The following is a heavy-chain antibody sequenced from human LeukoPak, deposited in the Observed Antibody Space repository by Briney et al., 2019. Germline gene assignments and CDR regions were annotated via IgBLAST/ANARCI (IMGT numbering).Heavy chain of an antibody. CDR1: GFTLSSNP. V-gene: IGHV3-23*01. J-gene: IGHJ4*02. CDR2: INPSGGNT. CDR3: ATTKQARRYFDY. Sequence: GGSLRLSCAGSGFTLSSNPLSWVRQAPGKGLEWVSAINPSGGNTYYADSVRGRFTISRDNSKNTLYLQMNTLRAEDTAVYYCATTKQARRYFDYWGQGTLVTVSS. D-gene: IGHD1-1*01.